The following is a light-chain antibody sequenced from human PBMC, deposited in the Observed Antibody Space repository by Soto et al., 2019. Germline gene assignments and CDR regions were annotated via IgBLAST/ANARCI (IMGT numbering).Light chain of an antibody. V-gene: IGLV2-23*01. Sequence: QSALTQPASVSGSPGQSITISCTGTSSDVGSYNLVSWYQQHPGKAPKLMIYEGSKRPSGVSNCFSGSKSGNTASLTISGLQAEDEADYYCCSYAGSSTSVVFGGGTQLTVL. J-gene: IGLJ2*01. CDR1: SSDVGSYNL. CDR3: CSYAGSSTSVV. CDR2: EGS.